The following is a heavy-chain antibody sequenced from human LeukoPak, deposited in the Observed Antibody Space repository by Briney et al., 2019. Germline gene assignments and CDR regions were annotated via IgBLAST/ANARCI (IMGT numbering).Heavy chain of an antibody. CDR3: APQPGYCSSASCSHFDF. V-gene: IGHV5-51*01. J-gene: IGHJ4*02. CDR1: GYKFTNYW. Sequence: RGESLKISCKGSGYKFTNYWIVWVRQMPGKGLEWMGIIYPDDSNTRYSPSFQGQVTISVDKSFSTAYLQWNSLKASDTAMYYCAPQPGYCSSASCSHFDFWGQGTLVTVSS. CDR2: IYPDDSNT. D-gene: IGHD2-2*01.